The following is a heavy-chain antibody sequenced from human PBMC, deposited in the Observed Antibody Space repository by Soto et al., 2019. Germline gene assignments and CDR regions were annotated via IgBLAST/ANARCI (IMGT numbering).Heavy chain of an antibody. CDR3: ARQARAYGDYDY. Sequence: QVQLQESGPGLVKPSETLSLTCTVSGGSISSYYWSWIRQPPGKGLEWMGYIYYSGSTNYNPSLKSRVTISVDTSKNQFSLKLSSVTAADTAVYYCARQARAYGDYDYWGQGTLVTVSS. J-gene: IGHJ4*02. V-gene: IGHV4-59*01. D-gene: IGHD4-17*01. CDR2: IYYSGST. CDR1: GGSISSYY.